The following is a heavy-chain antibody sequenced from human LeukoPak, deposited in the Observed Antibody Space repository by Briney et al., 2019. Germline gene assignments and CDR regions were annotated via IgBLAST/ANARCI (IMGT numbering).Heavy chain of an antibody. J-gene: IGHJ4*02. CDR3: ARGKNYYGSGSYYPGIYYFDY. V-gene: IGHV1-18*01. CDR1: GYTFTSYG. D-gene: IGHD3-10*01. Sequence: GASVKVSCKASGYTFTSYGISWVRQAPGQGLEWMGWISAYNGNTNYAQKLQGRVTMTTDTSTSTAYMELRSLRSDDTAVYYCARGKNYYGSGSYYPGIYYFDYWGQGTLVTVSS. CDR2: ISAYNGNT.